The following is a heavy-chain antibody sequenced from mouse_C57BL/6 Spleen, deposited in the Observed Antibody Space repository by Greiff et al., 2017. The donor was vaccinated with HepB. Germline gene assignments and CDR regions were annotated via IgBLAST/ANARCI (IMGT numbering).Heavy chain of an antibody. J-gene: IGHJ4*01. CDR1: GYAFSSSW. Sequence: VQLQESGPELVKPGASVKISCKASGYAFSSSWMNWVKQRPGKGLEWIGRIYPGDGDTNYNGKFKGKATLTADNSSRTAYMQLSSLTSEDSAVYFCARAQRMDYWGQGTSVTVS. CDR2: IYPGDGDT. CDR3: ARAQRMDY. V-gene: IGHV1-82*01.